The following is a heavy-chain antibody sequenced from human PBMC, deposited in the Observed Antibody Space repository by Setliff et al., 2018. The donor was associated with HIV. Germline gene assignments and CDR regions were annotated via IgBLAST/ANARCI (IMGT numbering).Heavy chain of an antibody. CDR1: GFTFSDYY. V-gene: IGHV3-11*01. Sequence: PGGSLRLSCAASGFTFSDYYMNWVPQAPGKGLEWVSSISSSCTIYYADSVKGRFTISRDNAKNTLYLQMNSLRAEDTAVYYCAKVGAWGQGTLVTVSS. CDR3: AKVGA. CDR2: ISSSCTI. J-gene: IGHJ4*02.